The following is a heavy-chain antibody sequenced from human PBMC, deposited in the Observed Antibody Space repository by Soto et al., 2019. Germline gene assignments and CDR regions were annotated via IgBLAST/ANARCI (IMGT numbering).Heavy chain of an antibody. CDR1: VGSISSYY. CDR3: ARHVADVDTAMVNRPPPSYYYYMDV. J-gene: IGHJ6*03. CDR2: IYYSGSA. D-gene: IGHD5-18*01. V-gene: IGHV4-59*08. Sequence: SETLSITCTASVGSISSYYWRCSRQPPGKGLEWIGYIYYSGSANYTPSLKSRVTISVDTSKNQFSLKLSSVTAADTAVYYCARHVADVDTAMVNRPPPSYYYYMDVWGKGTTVTVS.